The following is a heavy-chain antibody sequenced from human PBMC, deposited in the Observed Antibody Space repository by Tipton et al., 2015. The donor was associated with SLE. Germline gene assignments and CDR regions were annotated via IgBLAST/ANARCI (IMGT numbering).Heavy chain of an antibody. J-gene: IGHJ4*02. D-gene: IGHD3-10*01. V-gene: IGHV4-59*01. CDR1: GGSFSTYY. CDR2: IYYSGST. CDR3: AREVYGRFPI. Sequence: LRLSCTVSGGSFSTYYWSWLRQPPGKGLEWVGYIYYSGSTYYNPSLNSRVTMSVDTSKNQFSLRLTSVTAADSAVYYCAREVYGRFPIWGQGALVTVSS.